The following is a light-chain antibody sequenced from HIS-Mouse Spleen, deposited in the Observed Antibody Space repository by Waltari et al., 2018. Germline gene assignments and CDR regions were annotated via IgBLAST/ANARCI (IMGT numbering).Light chain of an antibody. CDR3: SSYTSSSTVV. V-gene: IGLV2-14*01. CDR2: EVS. J-gene: IGLJ2*01. CDR1: SSDVGGYNY. Sequence: QSALTQPPSASGSPGQSITISCTGTSSDVGGYNYVSWYQQHPGKAPKLMIYEVSNRPSGVSNRFSGSKSGHTASLTISGLQAEDEADYYCSSYTSSSTVVFGGGTKLTVL.